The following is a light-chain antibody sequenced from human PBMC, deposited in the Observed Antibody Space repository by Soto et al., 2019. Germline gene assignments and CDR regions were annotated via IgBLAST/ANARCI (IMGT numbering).Light chain of an antibody. CDR1: QSVSSSY. Sequence: EIVLTQSRGTLSLSPGERATLSCRAIQSVSSSYLAWYQQKPGQAPRLLIYDASNRATGIPARFSGSGSGTDFTLTINSLEPEDFAVYYCQQRSNWPSITFGQGTRLEIK. J-gene: IGKJ5*01. V-gene: IGKV3D-20*02. CDR2: DAS. CDR3: QQRSNWPSIT.